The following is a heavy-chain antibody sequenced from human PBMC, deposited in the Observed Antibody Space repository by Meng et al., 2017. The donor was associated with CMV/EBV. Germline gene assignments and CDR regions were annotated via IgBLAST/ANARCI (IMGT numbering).Heavy chain of an antibody. Sequence: TLTLTCTVTGSALKSEGWSWVRQSPGKGLEWIGEVSHSSSSANTPSRKSWVTISLDTTKNQFYLRLSSVTAADTAMYFCASRNDRGPYWGQGTLVTVSS. CDR3: ASRNDRGPY. V-gene: IGHV4-4*01. CDR1: GSALKSEG. CDR2: VSHSSSS. J-gene: IGHJ4*02. D-gene: IGHD1-1*01.